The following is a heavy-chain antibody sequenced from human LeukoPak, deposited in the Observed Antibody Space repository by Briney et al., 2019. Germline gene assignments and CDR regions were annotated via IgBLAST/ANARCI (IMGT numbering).Heavy chain of an antibody. CDR3: ARDRYDYWTSYSSYYFDF. D-gene: IGHD3/OR15-3a*01. Sequence: GGSLRLSCAASGFTFNDYYMSWIRQAPGKGLEWISYISGTGSTTNYAGSVQGRFTISRDNANKSLYLEMDSLRAEDTAVYYCARDRYDYWTSYSSYYFDFWGQGTLVTVSS. J-gene: IGHJ4*02. CDR1: GFTFNDYY. CDR2: ISGTGSTT. V-gene: IGHV3-11*04.